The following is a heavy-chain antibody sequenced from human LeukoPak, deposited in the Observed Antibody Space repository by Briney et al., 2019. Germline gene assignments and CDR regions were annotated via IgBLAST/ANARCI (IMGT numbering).Heavy chain of an antibody. J-gene: IGHJ6*03. V-gene: IGHV4-59*01. CDR3: ARLYQQSKWKYYYYYMDX. D-gene: IGHD1-1*01. CDR1: GASFSTNY. Sequence: KPSETLSLTCSVSGASFSTNYWSWIRQPPGRGLEWIGYVFDSGSTNYNPSLKSRVTISVDTSTKQFSLRLSSVTAADTAVYYCARLYQQSKWKYYYYYMDXWGKGTAVTVX. CDR2: VFDSGST.